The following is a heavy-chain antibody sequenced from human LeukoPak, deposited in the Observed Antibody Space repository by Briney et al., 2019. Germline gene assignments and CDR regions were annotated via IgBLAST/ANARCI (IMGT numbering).Heavy chain of an antibody. V-gene: IGHV3-9*03. Sequence: PGGSLRLSCVASGFSFDDYAMHWVRQAPGKGLEWVSGINWNSGSIGYADSVKGRFTISRDNAKNSLYLQMNGLRLEDMALYYCAKSSSPMVVVVISDPYFDLWGRGTLVTVSS. CDR1: GFSFDDYA. CDR3: AKSSSPMVVVVISDPYFDL. D-gene: IGHD3-22*01. CDR2: INWNSGSI. J-gene: IGHJ2*01.